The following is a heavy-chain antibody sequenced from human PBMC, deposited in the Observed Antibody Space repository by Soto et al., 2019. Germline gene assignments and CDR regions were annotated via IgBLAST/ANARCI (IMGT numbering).Heavy chain of an antibody. CDR2: INPNSGGT. Sequence: GSMKVSCKASGETFSSYAIGWVRQAPGQGFEWMGWINPNSGGTKSAEKFQGRVTMTRDTSISTAYMELSRLTSDDTAVDYCASAAVTGTAGLDFWGQGTQVTVSS. V-gene: IGHV1-2*02. CDR3: ASAAVTGTAGLDF. D-gene: IGHD6-19*01. CDR1: GETFSSYA. J-gene: IGHJ4*02.